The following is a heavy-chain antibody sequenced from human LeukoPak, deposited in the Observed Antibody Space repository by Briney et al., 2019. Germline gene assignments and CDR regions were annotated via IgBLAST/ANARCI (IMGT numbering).Heavy chain of an antibody. CDR1: GGSISSGAYY. J-gene: IGHJ5*02. V-gene: IGHV4-31*03. CDR3: AREVIEDWFDP. Sequence: SQTLSLTCTVSGGSISSGAYYWNWIRQHPGKGLEWIGYIYYSGSTYYNPSLKSRFTMSVDTSKNQFSLKLSSVTAADTAVYYCAREVIEDWFDPWGQGTLVTVSS. CDR2: IYYSGST. D-gene: IGHD2/OR15-2a*01.